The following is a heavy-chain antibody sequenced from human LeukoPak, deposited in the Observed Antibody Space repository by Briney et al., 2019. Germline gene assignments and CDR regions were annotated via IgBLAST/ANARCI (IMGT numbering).Heavy chain of an antibody. CDR3: ARDLVTLY. D-gene: IGHD2-21*02. CDR2: ISSSSSTI. CDR1: GFTFSSYS. V-gene: IGHV3-48*01. J-gene: IGHJ4*02. Sequence: GGSLRLPCAASGFTFSSYSMNWVRQAPGKGLEWVSYISSSSSTIYYADSVKGRFTISRDNAKNSLYLQMNGLRAEDTAVYYCARDLVTLYWGQGTLVTVSS.